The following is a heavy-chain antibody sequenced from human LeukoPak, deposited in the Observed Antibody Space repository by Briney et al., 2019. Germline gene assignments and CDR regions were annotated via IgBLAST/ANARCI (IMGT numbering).Heavy chain of an antibody. J-gene: IGHJ4*02. CDR3: ARESPTTVTYDY. D-gene: IGHD4-17*01. CDR2: INAGNGNT. CDR1: GYTFTSYA. Sequence: GASVKVSCKASGYTFTSYAMHWVRRAPGQRLEWMGWINAGNGNTKYSQKFQGRVTITRDTSASTAYMELSSLRSEDMAVYYCARESPTTVTYDYWGQGTLVTVSS. V-gene: IGHV1-3*01.